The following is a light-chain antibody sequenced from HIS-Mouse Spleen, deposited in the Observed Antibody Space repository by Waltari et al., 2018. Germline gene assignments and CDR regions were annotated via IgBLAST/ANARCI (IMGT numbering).Light chain of an antibody. J-gene: IGLJ2*01. Sequence: QSVLTQPPSVSGAPGQRVTISCTGRSSNIGAGYDVPWYQQLPGTAPKLLIYGNSNRPSGVPDRFSGSKSGTSASLAITGLQAEDEADYYCQSYDSSLSGYVVFGGGTKLTVL. CDR2: GNS. CDR1: SSNIGAGYD. CDR3: QSYDSSLSGYVV. V-gene: IGLV1-40*01.